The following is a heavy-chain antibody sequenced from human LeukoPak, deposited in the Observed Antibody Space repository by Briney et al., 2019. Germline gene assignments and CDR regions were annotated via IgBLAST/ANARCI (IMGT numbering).Heavy chain of an antibody. D-gene: IGHD3-9*01. J-gene: IGHJ3*02. Sequence: SETLSLTCTVSGGSISSGSYYWSWIRQPAGKGLEWIGRIYTSGSTNYNPSLKSRVTISVDTSKNQFSLKLSSVTAADTAVYYCAREGGDILTGYPFDAFDIWGQGTMVTVSS. CDR3: AREGGDILTGYPFDAFDI. CDR1: GGSISSGSYY. V-gene: IGHV4-61*02. CDR2: IYTSGST.